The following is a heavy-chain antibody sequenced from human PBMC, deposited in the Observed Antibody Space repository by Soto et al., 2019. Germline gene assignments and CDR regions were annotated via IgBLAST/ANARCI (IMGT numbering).Heavy chain of an antibody. CDR3: ARESYGDYRAYLDY. D-gene: IGHD4-17*01. CDR1: GGSISSYY. J-gene: IGHJ4*02. Sequence: SETLSLTCTVSGGSISSYYWSWIRQPPGKGLEWIGYIYYSGSTNYNPSLKSRVTISVDTSKNQFSLKLSSVTAADTAVYYCARESYGDYRAYLDYWGQGTLVTV. CDR2: IYYSGST. V-gene: IGHV4-59*01.